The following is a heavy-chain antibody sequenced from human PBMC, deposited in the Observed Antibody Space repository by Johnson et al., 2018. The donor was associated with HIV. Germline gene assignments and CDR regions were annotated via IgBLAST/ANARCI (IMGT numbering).Heavy chain of an antibody. CDR2: ISGSGDSI. CDR3: ARPNMPQDRSTFDI. Sequence: VQLVESGGGVVQPGRSLRLSCAAAGFSFSSYAMSWVRQAAGKGLEWVSGISGSGDSIGYADSVKGRFTISRDNAKNSLYLQMSSLRAEDTAIYYCARPNMPQDRSTFDIWGQGTKVTVSS. V-gene: IGHV3-23*04. D-gene: IGHD2-2*01. CDR1: GFSFSSYA. J-gene: IGHJ3*02.